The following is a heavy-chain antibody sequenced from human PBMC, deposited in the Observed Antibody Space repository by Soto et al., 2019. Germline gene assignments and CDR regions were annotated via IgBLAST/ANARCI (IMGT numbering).Heavy chain of an antibody. CDR3: ARDDSGFSGSHYIDYFNY. J-gene: IGHJ4*02. CDR1: GYTFSKYA. D-gene: IGHD1-26*01. Sequence: ASVKVSCKASGYTFSKYAMQWVRQAPGQGPEWMGWINAGNGNTKYSQQFQDRFTITRDTSANTAYMELRSLTSEDTAVYYCARDDSGFSGSHYIDYFNYWGQGALVTVSS. V-gene: IGHV1-3*01. CDR2: INAGNGNT.